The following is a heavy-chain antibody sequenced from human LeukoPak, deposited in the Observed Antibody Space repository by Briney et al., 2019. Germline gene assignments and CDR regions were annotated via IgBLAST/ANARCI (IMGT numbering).Heavy chain of an antibody. Sequence: GALRLSCAASGFTFSSYAMSWVRQAPGKGLEWVSAISGSGGSTYYADSVKGRFTISRDNSKNTLYLQMNSLRAEDTAVYYCAKDRSKYSSSYDYWGQGTLVTVSS. CDR3: AKDRSKYSSSYDY. J-gene: IGHJ4*02. CDR1: GFTFSSYA. D-gene: IGHD6-6*01. V-gene: IGHV3-23*01. CDR2: ISGSGGST.